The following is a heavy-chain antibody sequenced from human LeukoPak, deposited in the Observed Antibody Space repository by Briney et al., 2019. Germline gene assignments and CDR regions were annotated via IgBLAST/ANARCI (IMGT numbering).Heavy chain of an antibody. CDR2: INHSGST. Sequence: PSETLSLTCAVYGGSFSGYYWRWIRQPPGKGLEWIGEINHSGSTNYNPSLKSRVTISVDTSKNQFSLKLSSVTAADTAVYYCAREEDIVVVPAAISWGQGTLVTVSS. D-gene: IGHD2-2*01. CDR1: GGSFSGYY. CDR3: AREEDIVVVPAAIS. J-gene: IGHJ5*02. V-gene: IGHV4-34*01.